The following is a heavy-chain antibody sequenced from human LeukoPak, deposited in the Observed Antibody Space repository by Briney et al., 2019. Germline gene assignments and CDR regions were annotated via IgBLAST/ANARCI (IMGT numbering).Heavy chain of an antibody. J-gene: IGHJ4*02. CDR2: IYYSGST. CDR1: GGSISSYY. CDR3: ARTRGYSYVSFDY. D-gene: IGHD5-18*01. V-gene: IGHV4-39*07. Sequence: PSETLSLTCTVSGGSISSYYWGWIRQPPGKGLEWIGSIYYSGSTYYNPSLKSRVTISVDTSKNQFSLKLSSVTAADTAVYYCARTRGYSYVSFDYWGQGTLVTVSS.